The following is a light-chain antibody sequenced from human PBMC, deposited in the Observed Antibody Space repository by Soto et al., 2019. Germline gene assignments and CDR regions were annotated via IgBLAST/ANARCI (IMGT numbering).Light chain of an antibody. Sequence: QSALTQPASVSGSPGQSITISCTGTSSDVGGYNYVSWYQQHPGKAPKLMIYEVNNRPSAVSNRFSGSKSGSTASLTISGLQAEDEADYYCSSYTSSSTLGVFGTGTKLTVL. CDR1: SSDVGGYNY. CDR3: SSYTSSSTLGV. V-gene: IGLV2-14*01. CDR2: EVN. J-gene: IGLJ1*01.